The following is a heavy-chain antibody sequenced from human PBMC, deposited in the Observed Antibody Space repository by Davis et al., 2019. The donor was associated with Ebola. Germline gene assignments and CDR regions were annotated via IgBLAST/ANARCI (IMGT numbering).Heavy chain of an antibody. CDR2: ISVSSGYI. J-gene: IGHJ5*02. CDR1: GFIFSSYT. V-gene: IGHV3-21*01. Sequence: GESLKISCAASGFIFSSYTMNWVRQAPGKGLEWVSSISVSSGYIYYEDSVKGRFTISRDNSKNTLYLQMNSLRADDTAVYYCARQGWSGYSLRHWLDPWGRGTLVTVSS. D-gene: IGHD3-3*01. CDR3: ARQGWSGYSLRHWLDP.